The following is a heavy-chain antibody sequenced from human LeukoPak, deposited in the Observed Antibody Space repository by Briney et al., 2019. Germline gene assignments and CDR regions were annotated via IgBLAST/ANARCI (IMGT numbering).Heavy chain of an antibody. CDR2: INPNSGGT. V-gene: IGHV1-2*02. D-gene: IGHD6-19*01. J-gene: IGHJ4*02. CDR3: ARLTTSSGWYIDY. Sequence: ASVKVSFKASGYTFTVYYMHWVRQAPGQGLEWMGWINPNSGGTNYAQKFQGRVTMTRDTSISTAYMELSRLRSDDTAVYYCARLTTSSGWYIDYWGQGTLVTVSS. CDR1: GYTFTVYY.